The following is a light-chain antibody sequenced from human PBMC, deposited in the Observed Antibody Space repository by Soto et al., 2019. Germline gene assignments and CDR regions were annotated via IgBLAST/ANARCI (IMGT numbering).Light chain of an antibody. CDR1: KSVSSSY. CDR3: QQYGGSPRLT. CDR2: GAS. Sequence: EIVLTQSPGTLSLSPGERATLSCRASKSVSSSYLAWYQQKPGQAPRLLIYGASSRATGIPDRFSGSGSGTDFTLIISRLEPEDFAVYYCQQYGGSPRLTFGGGTKVEI. J-gene: IGKJ4*01. V-gene: IGKV3-20*01.